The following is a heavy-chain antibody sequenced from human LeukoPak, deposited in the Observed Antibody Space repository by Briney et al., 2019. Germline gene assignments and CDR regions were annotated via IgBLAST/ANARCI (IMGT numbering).Heavy chain of an antibody. D-gene: IGHD4-23*01. CDR2: INSDGSNA. J-gene: IGHJ3*02. CDR1: GFTFSNYS. CDR3: ARDVGGNLGDAFDI. V-gene: IGHV3-74*03. Sequence: PGGSLRLSCAASGFTFSNYSMHWVRQAPGKGLVWVSRINSDGSNATYADSVKGRFTISRDNAKNTLYVQMNSLRAEDTAVYYCARDVGGNLGDAFDIWGQGTMVTVSS.